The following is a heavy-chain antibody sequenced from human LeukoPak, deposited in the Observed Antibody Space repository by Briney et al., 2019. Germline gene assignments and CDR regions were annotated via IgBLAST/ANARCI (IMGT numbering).Heavy chain of an antibody. J-gene: IGHJ4*02. V-gene: IGHV3-30*02. D-gene: IGHD6-6*01. CDR1: GFTFSSYG. Sequence: PGGSLRLSCATSGFTFSSYGMHWVRQAPGKGLEWVAFIRFDSNKYYTDSVKGRFTISRDNSKNTLYMQINSLRAEDTAVYYCAKTGSYYFDYWGQGTLVTVSS. CDR3: AKTGSYYFDY. CDR2: IRFDSNK.